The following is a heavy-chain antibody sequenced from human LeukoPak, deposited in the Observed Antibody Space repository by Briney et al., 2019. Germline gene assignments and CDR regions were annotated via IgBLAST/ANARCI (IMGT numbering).Heavy chain of an antibody. CDR1: GFTFDDYA. V-gene: IGHV3-9*01. CDR2: ISWNSGSI. CDR3: ARDTGYGDSRRPFDY. Sequence: GGPLRLSCAASGFTFDDYAMHWVRQAPGKGLEWVSGISWNSGSIGYADSVKGRFTISRDNAKNSLYLQMNSLRAEDTAVYYCARDTGYGDSRRPFDYWGQGTLVTVSS. D-gene: IGHD4-17*01. J-gene: IGHJ4*02.